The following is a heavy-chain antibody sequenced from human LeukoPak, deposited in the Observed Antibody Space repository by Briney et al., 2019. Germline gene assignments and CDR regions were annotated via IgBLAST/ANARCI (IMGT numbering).Heavy chain of an antibody. CDR1: GFTFSNYA. D-gene: IGHD5-12*01. J-gene: IGHJ4*02. CDR2: ISGSGGST. CDR3: VKEQASGYYRVADY. V-gene: IGHV3-23*01. Sequence: PGGSLRLSCAASGFTFSNYAMSWVRQAPGKGLDWVSAISGSGGSTYYADSVKGRFTISRDNSKNTVYLQMSSLRSEDTALYYCVKEQASGYYRVADYWGQGTLVIVSS.